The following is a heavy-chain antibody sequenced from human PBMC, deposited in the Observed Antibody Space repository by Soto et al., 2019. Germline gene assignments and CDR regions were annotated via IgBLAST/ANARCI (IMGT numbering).Heavy chain of an antibody. CDR2: IYYSGST. V-gene: IGHV4-31*03. CDR1: GGSISSGSYF. Sequence: SETLSLTCTVSGGSISSGSYFWSWIRQHPGKGLEWIAYIYYSGSTYYNPSLKSRLIISVDTSKNQFSLKLSSVTAADTAFFYCARGDYIWGSPKRGFDCWGQGTLVTVSS. D-gene: IGHD3-16*01. J-gene: IGHJ4*02. CDR3: ARGDYIWGSPKRGFDC.